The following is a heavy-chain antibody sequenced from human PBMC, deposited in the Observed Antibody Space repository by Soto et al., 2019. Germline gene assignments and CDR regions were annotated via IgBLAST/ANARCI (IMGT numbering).Heavy chain of an antibody. CDR1: GFPFSTYT. V-gene: IGHV3-21*01. J-gene: IGHJ4*02. Sequence: EVQLVESGGGLVKPEGSLRLSCGASGFPFSTYTMIWVRQAPGKRLEWVSSIDSRSSSDYIYYADSVKGRFTISRDNARNSMSLQMNSLRVEDTAVYYCAKAGGWGFLDYWGRGTLVTVSS. CDR2: IDSRSSSDYI. D-gene: IGHD7-27*01. CDR3: AKAGGWGFLDY.